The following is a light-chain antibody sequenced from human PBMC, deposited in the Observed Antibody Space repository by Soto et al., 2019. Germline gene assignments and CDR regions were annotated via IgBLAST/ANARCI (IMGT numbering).Light chain of an antibody. J-gene: IGKJ1*01. V-gene: IGKV1-39*01. Sequence: DIQMTQSPSSLSASVGDRVTITCRASQSISSYLNWYQQKPGKAPKLLIYAASSLQSGVPSRFSGSGSGTEFTLTISSLQPDDFATYYCQHYISYPWTFGQGTRWIS. CDR3: QHYISYPWT. CDR2: AAS. CDR1: QSISSY.